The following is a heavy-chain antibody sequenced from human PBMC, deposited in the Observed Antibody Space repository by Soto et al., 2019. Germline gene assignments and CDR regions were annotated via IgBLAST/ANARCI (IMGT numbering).Heavy chain of an antibody. Sequence: QVQLVESGGGVVQPGRSLRLSCAASGFTFSSYAMHWVRQAPGKGLEWVAVISYDGSNKYYADSVKGRFTISRDNSKNTLYLQMNSLIAEDTAVYYCARDPALYYDILTGYYNGLKEGGFDYWCQGTLVTVSS. CDR2: ISYDGSNK. J-gene: IGHJ4*02. D-gene: IGHD3-9*01. CDR1: GFTFSSYA. V-gene: IGHV3-30-3*01. CDR3: ARDPALYYDILTGYYNGLKEGGFDY.